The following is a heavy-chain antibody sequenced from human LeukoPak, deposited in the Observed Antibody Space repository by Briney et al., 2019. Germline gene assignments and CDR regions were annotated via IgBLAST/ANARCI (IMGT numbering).Heavy chain of an antibody. V-gene: IGHV3-11*03. D-gene: IGHD2-21*01. CDR2: IGSSGTYT. CDR3: ATGHSSLDF. J-gene: IGHJ4*02. CDR1: GFTFSGYY. Sequence: GGSLRLSCAASGFTFSGYYMSWIRQAPGKGLEWVSSIGSSGTYTNYADSVRGRFTISRDNAKNSLYLQMSSLRAEDSAVYYCATGHSSLDFWGQGTLVSVSS.